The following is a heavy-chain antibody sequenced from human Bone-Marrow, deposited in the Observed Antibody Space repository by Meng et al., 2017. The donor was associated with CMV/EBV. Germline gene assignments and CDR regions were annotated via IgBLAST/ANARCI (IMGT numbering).Heavy chain of an antibody. J-gene: IGHJ4*02. CDR1: GYTFTGYY. Sequence: ASVKVSCKASGYTFTGYYMHWVRQAPGQGLEWMGWINPNSGGTNYAQKFQGRVTMTRDTSISTAYMELSRLRSDDTAVYYCARVPAWSGSYDDLDYWGQGTLVTASS. CDR2: INPNSGGT. V-gene: IGHV1-2*02. CDR3: ARVPAWSGSYDDLDY. D-gene: IGHD1-26*01.